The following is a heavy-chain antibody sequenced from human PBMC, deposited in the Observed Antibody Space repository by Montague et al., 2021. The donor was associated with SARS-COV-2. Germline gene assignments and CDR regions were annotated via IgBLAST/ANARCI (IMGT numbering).Heavy chain of an antibody. Sequence: SETLSLTCTVSGGSISSYYWSWIRQPPGKGLEWIGYIYYSGSTNYNPSLKSRVTISVDTPKNQFSLKLTYVTAADTAVYYCARGRDGYYHRSALFDYWGQGTLVTVSS. CDR3: ARGRDGYYHRSALFDY. CDR2: IYYSGST. CDR1: GGSISSYY. V-gene: IGHV4-59*01. D-gene: IGHD3-22*01. J-gene: IGHJ4*02.